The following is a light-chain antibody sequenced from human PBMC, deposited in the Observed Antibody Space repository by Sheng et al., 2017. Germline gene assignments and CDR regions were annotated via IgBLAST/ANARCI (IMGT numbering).Light chain of an antibody. V-gene: IGKV3-15*01. CDR2: GAS. Sequence: DIVMTQSPSTLSVSPGERVTLSCRASQSVGTHLCWYQQKLGQAPRLLIYGASTRATGVPARFSGSGSGTEFTLTISSLQSEDFAVYYCHQFNLWPWT. CDR1: QSVGTH. J-gene: IGKJ1*01. CDR3: HQFNLWPWT.